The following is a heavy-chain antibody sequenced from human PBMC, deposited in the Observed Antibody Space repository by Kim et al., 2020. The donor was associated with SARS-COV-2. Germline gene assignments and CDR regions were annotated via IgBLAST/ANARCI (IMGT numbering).Heavy chain of an antibody. CDR2: ISGNGGDT. J-gene: IGHJ4*02. V-gene: IGHV3-23*01. Sequence: GGSLRLSCAASGFTFNMYAMNWVRQAPGKGLEWVSEISGNGGDTYYADSVKGRFSISRDNSKNTLYLYMNRLRAEDTAIYYCAKEKHSSWYVGPDSWGPGILVTVSS. CDR1: GFTFNMYA. D-gene: IGHD6-13*01. CDR3: AKEKHSSWYVGPDS.